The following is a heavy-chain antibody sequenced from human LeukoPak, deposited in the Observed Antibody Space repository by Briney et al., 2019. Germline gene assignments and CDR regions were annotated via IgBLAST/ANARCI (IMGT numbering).Heavy chain of an antibody. CDR3: ARSITMASTDY. CDR2: IYHSGST. D-gene: IGHD3-10*01. Sequence: PSETLSLTCAVSGYSISSAYYWGWIRQPPGKGLEWIGRIYHSGSTYYNPSLKSRVTISVDTSKNQFSLKLSSVTAADTAVYYCARSITMASTDYWGQGTLVTVSS. CDR1: GYSISSAYY. J-gene: IGHJ4*02. V-gene: IGHV4-38-2*01.